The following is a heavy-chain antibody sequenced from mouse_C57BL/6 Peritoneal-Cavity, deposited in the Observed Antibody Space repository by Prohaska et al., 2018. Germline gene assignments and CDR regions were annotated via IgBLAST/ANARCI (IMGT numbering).Heavy chain of an antibody. J-gene: IGHJ1*03. CDR3: GRCGTVHWYVDV. CDR2: IYPGDGDT. D-gene: IGHD4-1*01. V-gene: IGHV1-82*01. CDR1: GYAFSSSW. Sequence: QVQLQQSGPELVKPGASVKISCKASGYAFSSSWMNWVKQRPGKGLEWIGRIYPGDGDTNYNGKCKGKATLTADKSASPAYMQLSSLTSEESAVYVCGRCGTVHWYVDVWGTGTTVTVS.